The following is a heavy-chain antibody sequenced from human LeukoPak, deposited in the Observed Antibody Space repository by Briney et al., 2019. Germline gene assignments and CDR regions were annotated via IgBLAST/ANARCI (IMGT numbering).Heavy chain of an antibody. Sequence: SETLSLTCAVYGGSFSGYYWSWIRQPPGKGLEWIGEINHSGSTNYNPSLKSRVTISVDTSKNQFSLKLSSVTAADTAVYYCACRDIAAAGTGPFDYWGQGTLVTVSS. J-gene: IGHJ4*02. CDR2: INHSGST. D-gene: IGHD6-13*01. CDR1: GGSFSGYY. V-gene: IGHV4-34*01. CDR3: ACRDIAAAGTGPFDY.